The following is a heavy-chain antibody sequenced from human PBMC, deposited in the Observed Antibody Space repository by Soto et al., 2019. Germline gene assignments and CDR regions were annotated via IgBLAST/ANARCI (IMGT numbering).Heavy chain of an antibody. Sequence: ASVKVSCKASGYTFTSYYMHWVRQAPGQGLEWMGIINPSGGSTSYVQKFQGRVTMTRDTSTITVYMELSSLRSEDAAVYYCARRSCGGDCYTPYNWFDPWGQGTLVTVSS. CDR2: INPSGGST. CDR3: ARRSCGGDCYTPYNWFDP. D-gene: IGHD2-21*01. J-gene: IGHJ5*02. CDR1: GYTFTSYY. V-gene: IGHV1-46*03.